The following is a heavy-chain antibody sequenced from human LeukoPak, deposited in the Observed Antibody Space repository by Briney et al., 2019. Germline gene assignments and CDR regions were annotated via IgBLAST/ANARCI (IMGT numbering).Heavy chain of an antibody. J-gene: IGHJ4*02. D-gene: IGHD2-8*01. CDR2: IYTSGST. Sequence: SQTLSLTCTVSGGSISSGSYYWSWIRQPAGKGLEWIGRIYTSGSTNYNPSLESRVTISVDTYKNQFSLELSSVTAADTAVYYCARDPLGYCTNGVCYSFDYWGQGTLVTVSS. CDR3: ARDPLGYCTNGVCYSFDY. CDR1: GGSISSGSYY. V-gene: IGHV4-61*02.